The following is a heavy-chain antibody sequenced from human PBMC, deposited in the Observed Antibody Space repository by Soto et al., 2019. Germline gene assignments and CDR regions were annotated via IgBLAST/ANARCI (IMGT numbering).Heavy chain of an antibody. CDR3: ARDPDFWSGFPWSYYYGMDV. Sequence: QVQLVQSGAEVKKPGASVKVSCKASGYTFTSYGISWVRQAPGQGLEWMGWISAYNGNTNYAQKLQGRVTMTTDTSTRTAYMELRSLRSDDTAVYYCARDPDFWSGFPWSYYYGMDVWGQGTTVTVSS. CDR1: GYTFTSYG. D-gene: IGHD3-3*01. J-gene: IGHJ6*02. CDR2: ISAYNGNT. V-gene: IGHV1-18*01.